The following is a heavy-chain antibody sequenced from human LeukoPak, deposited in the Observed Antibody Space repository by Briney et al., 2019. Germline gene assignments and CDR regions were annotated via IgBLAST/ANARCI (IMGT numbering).Heavy chain of an antibody. J-gene: IGHJ3*02. CDR3: ASPNYYDSSGHDAFDI. CDR2: ISSSSSTI. V-gene: IGHV3-48*01. Sequence: GGSLRLSCAASGFTFSSYSMNWVRQAPGKGLEWVSYISSSSSTIYYADSVKGRFTISRGNAKNSLYLQMNSLRAEDTAVYYCASPNYYDSSGHDAFDIWGQGTMVTVSS. D-gene: IGHD3-22*01. CDR1: GFTFSSYS.